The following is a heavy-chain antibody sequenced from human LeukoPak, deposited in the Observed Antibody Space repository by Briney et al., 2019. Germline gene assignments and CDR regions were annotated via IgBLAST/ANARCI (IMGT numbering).Heavy chain of an antibody. V-gene: IGHV3-21*01. Sequence: GGTLSLSCTASGFTFRRYSFNWVRQGPGQGLEWVSTISSGSDYIYYADSVRGRFTISRDNAENSLYLQMNSLRAGDTAVYYCTRDLSLAAPQGFDYWGQGTLVTVSS. J-gene: IGHJ4*02. D-gene: IGHD6-6*01. CDR3: TRDLSLAAPQGFDY. CDR1: GFTFRRYS. CDR2: ISSGSDYI.